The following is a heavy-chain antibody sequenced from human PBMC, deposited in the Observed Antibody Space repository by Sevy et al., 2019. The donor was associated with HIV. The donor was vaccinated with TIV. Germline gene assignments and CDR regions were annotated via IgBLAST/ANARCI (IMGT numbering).Heavy chain of an antibody. CDR2: ISSSDSTI. Sequence: GGSLRLSCAASGFTFSNYEMNWVRQAPGKGLEWVSYISSSDSTIYYVDSVRGRFIISRDNAKNSLYLQMNSLRAEDTAVYYCARDRVGATGLGYFQHWGQGTLVTVSS. CDR3: ARDRVGATGLGYFQH. CDR1: GFTFSNYE. V-gene: IGHV3-48*03. J-gene: IGHJ1*01. D-gene: IGHD1-26*01.